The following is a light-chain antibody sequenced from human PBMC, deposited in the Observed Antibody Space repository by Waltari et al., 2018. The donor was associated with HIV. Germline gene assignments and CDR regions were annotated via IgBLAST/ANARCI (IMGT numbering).Light chain of an antibody. J-gene: IGKJ4*01. Sequence: DTHLTQSPSSVSASVGDRVTITCRASQPITNLLAWYQQKPRQAPKLLIYSASNLQSGVPSRFTGTGSGTDFSLTINNLQPEDFATYYCQQAHSFSLTFGGGTKVEVK. CDR2: SAS. CDR3: QQAHSFSLT. CDR1: QPITNL. V-gene: IGKV1-12*01.